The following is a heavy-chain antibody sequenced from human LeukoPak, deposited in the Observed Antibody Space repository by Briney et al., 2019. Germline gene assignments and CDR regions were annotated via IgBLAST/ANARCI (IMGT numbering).Heavy chain of an antibody. V-gene: IGHV4-31*03. J-gene: IGHJ6*02. CDR3: ARGTTQLAAAGWSYYYYYGMDV. CDR1: GGSISSGGYY. CDR2: IYYSGST. D-gene: IGHD6-13*01. Sequence: PSETQSLTCTVSGGSISSGGYYWSWIRQHPGKGLEWIGYIYYSGSTYYNPSLKSRVTTSVDTSKNQFSLKLSSVTAADTAVYYCARGTTQLAAAGWSYYYYYGMDVWGQGTTVTVSS.